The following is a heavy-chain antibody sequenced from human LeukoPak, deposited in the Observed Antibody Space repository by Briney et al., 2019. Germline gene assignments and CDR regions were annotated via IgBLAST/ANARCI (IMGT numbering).Heavy chain of an antibody. CDR2: IYYSGST. CDR1: GGSISSSSYY. CDR3: ARHEQQLVWVDYYYYMDV. Sequence: KPSQTLSLTCTVSGGSISSSSYYWGWIRQPPGKGLEWSGRIYYSGSTYYNPSLESRVTISVHTSKTQLSLKLSSMTAADTAVYYCARHEQQLVWVDYYYYMDVWGKGTTVTVSS. J-gene: IGHJ6*03. D-gene: IGHD6-6*01. V-gene: IGHV4-39*01.